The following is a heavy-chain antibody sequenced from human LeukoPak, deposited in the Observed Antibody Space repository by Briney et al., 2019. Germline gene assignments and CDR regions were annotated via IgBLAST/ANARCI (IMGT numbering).Heavy chain of an antibody. CDR1: GGSFSGYY. V-gene: IGHV4-34*01. CDR2: INHSGST. J-gene: IGHJ4*02. Sequence: PSETLSLTCAVYGGSFSGYYWSWIRQPPGKGLEWIGEINHSGSTNYNPSLKSRVTISVDTSKNQFSLKLSSVTAVDTAVYYCARGHCSSTSCYFDYWGQGTLVTVSS. CDR3: ARGHCSSTSCYFDY. D-gene: IGHD2-2*01.